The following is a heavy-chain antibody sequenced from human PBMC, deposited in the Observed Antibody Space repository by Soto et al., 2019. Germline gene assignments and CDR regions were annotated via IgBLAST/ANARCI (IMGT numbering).Heavy chain of an antibody. CDR2: ISGSGGST. CDR3: AKEVAAGYFDWFPHDAFDI. D-gene: IGHD3-9*01. J-gene: IGHJ3*02. Sequence: GGSLRLSCAASGFTFSSYAMSWVRQAPGKGLEWVSAISGSGGSTYYADSVKGRFTISRDNSKNTLYLQMNSLRAEDTAVYYCAKEVAAGYFDWFPHDAFDIWGQGTMVTVSS. CDR1: GFTFSSYA. V-gene: IGHV3-23*01.